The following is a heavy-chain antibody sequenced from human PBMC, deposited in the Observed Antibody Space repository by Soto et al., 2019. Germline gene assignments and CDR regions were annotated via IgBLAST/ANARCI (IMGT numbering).Heavy chain of an antibody. CDR2: ITDDGTT. Sequence: QVQLQESGPGLVKPSGTLSLTCVVSGASMTGNDWWNWVRQPPGKGVEWIGEITDDGTTRYIPSLKTRVTFSVDTSQNKFSLILSSVTPADTAIYFCARKTILFGSSSSLKAALDVWGPGTTVAVAS. D-gene: IGHD6-6*01. CDR1: GASMTGNDW. CDR3: ARKTILFGSSSSLKAALDV. J-gene: IGHJ6*02. V-gene: IGHV4-4*02.